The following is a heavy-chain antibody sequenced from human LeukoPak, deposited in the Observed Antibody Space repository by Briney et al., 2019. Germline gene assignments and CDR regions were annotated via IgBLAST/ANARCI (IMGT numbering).Heavy chain of an antibody. J-gene: IGHJ6*02. Sequence: SETLSLTCTVSGGSISSGDYYWSWIRQPPGKGLEWIGYIYYSGSTYYNPSLKSRVTISVDTSKNQFSLKLSSVTAADTAVYYCARDHSPSGWPHSYYYGMDVWGQGTTVTVSS. D-gene: IGHD6-19*01. CDR2: IYYSGST. V-gene: IGHV4-30-4*01. CDR1: GGSISSGDYY. CDR3: ARDHSPSGWPHSYYYGMDV.